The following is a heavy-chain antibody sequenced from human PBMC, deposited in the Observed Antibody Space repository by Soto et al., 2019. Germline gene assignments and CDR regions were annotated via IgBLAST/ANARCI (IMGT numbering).Heavy chain of an antibody. CDR2: IYYSGST. D-gene: IGHD3-3*01. CDR3: ARSYDFWSGYHNYYYYYGMDV. J-gene: IGHJ6*02. CDR1: GGSISSYY. V-gene: IGHV4-59*01. Sequence: SETLSLTCTVSGGSISSYYWSWIRQPPGKGLEWIGYIYYSGSTNYNPSLKSRVTISVDTSKNQFSLKLSSVTAADTAVYYCARSYDFWSGYHNYYYYYGMDVWGQGTTVTVSS.